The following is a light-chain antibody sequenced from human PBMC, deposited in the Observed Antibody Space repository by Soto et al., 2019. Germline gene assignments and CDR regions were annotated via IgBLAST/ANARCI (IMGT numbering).Light chain of an antibody. Sequence: QSALTQPASVSGSPGQSVTISCTGASSDVGAYEHVSWYQQHPGRAPKLILYDVNNRPSGVSNNFSGSKSGNTASLVISGLQANDEADYYCSSYSTTNILVFGSGTKVTVL. CDR2: DVN. V-gene: IGLV2-14*03. CDR3: SSYSTTNILV. CDR1: SSDVGAYEH. J-gene: IGLJ1*01.